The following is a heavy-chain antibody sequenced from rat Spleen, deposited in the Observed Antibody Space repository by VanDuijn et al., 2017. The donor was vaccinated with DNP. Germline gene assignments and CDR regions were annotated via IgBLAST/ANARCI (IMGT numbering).Heavy chain of an antibody. Sequence: QVLLKESGPGLVQPSQTLSLTCSVSGFSLTSYHVLWVRQPPGKGLEWMGRIQRGGSQDYNSTIKSRLRISRDTSKSQVFLEMNSVQTEDTAMYFCARSGTTMGTLYFEYWGQGVMITVSS. CDR3: ARSGTTMGTLYFEY. D-gene: IGHD4-3*01. CDR1: GFSLTSYH. V-gene: IGHV2-27*01. J-gene: IGHJ2*01. CDR2: IQRGGSQ.